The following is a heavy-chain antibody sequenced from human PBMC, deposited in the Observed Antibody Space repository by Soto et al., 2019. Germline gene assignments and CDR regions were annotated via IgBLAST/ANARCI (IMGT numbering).Heavy chain of an antibody. CDR2: SYYSGST. V-gene: IGHV4-31*03. Sequence: QVQLQESGPGLVKPSQTLSLTCTVSGGSISSGGYYWSWIGQHPGKGLEQIGYSYYSGSTYYNPALQSRVTIPVDTSKNHCCLKLSSVTAADTAVYYCASVTPGYISKWGQGTLVSVSS. CDR1: GGSISSGGYY. CDR3: ASVTPGYISK. D-gene: IGHD3-9*01. J-gene: IGHJ4*02.